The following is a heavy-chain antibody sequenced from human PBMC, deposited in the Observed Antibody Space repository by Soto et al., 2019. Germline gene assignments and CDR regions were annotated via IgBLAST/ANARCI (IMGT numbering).Heavy chain of an antibody. J-gene: IGHJ5*02. D-gene: IGHD3-22*01. CDR1: GGTFSSYA. Sequence: QVQLVQSGAEVKQPGSSVKVSCKASGGTFSSYAISWVRQAPGQGLEWMGEIITIFGTANYAQKFQGRVTLTADESTSTAYMELSSLRSEDTAVYYCARDRGPSSGYYPYWFDPWGQGTLVTVSS. CDR3: ARDRGPSSGYYPYWFDP. V-gene: IGHV1-69*12. CDR2: IITIFGTA.